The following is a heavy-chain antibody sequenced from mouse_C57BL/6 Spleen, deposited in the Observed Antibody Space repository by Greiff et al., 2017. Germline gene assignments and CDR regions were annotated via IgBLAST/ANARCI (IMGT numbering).Heavy chain of an antibody. D-gene: IGHD2-5*01. CDR1: GYSITSGYY. J-gene: IGHJ2*01. V-gene: IGHV3-6*01. CDR3: ASRSYYSNYDFDY. CDR2: ISYDGSN. Sequence: EVQLQQSGPGLVKPSQSLSLTCSVTGYSITSGYYWNWIRQFPGNKLEWMGYISYDGSNNYNPSLKNRISITRDTSKNQFFLKLNSVTTEDTATYYCASRSYYSNYDFDYWGQGTTLTVSS.